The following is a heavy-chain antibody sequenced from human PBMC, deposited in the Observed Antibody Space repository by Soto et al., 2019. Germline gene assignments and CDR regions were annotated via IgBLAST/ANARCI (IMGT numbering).Heavy chain of an antibody. CDR2: ISSTTNYI. J-gene: IGHJ4*02. Sequence: GGSLRLSCAASGFTFTRYSMNWVRQAPGKGLEWVSSISSTTNYIYYADSMKGRFTVSRDNAKNSVYLEMNSLSAEDTALYYFASECEDLTSNFDYWGQGTLVTVSS. CDR1: GFTFTRYS. V-gene: IGHV3-21*01. CDR3: ASECEDLTSNFDY.